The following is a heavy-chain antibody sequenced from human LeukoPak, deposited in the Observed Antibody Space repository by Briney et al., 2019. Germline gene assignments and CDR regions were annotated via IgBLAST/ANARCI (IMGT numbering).Heavy chain of an antibody. V-gene: IGHV3-53*01. CDR2: ISSVGST. CDR1: GFTVSSNY. Sequence: PGGSLRLSCAASGFTVSSNYMSWVRQAPGKGLEWVSLISSVGSTYYADSVKGRFTISRDNSNSTLYLQMNSLKAEDTAVYYCARDQYTSNWYVHHWGQGTLVTVS. D-gene: IGHD4-11*01. J-gene: IGHJ1*01. CDR3: ARDQYTSNWYVHH.